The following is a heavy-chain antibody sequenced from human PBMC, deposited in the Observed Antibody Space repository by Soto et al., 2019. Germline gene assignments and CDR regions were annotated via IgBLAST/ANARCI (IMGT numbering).Heavy chain of an antibody. CDR2: IYHSGST. J-gene: IGHJ4*02. V-gene: IGHV4-39*07. Sequence: SQTLSLTCTVSGGSIGSRSYYWGWIRQPPGKGLEWIGDIYHSGSTNYNPSLKSRVTISVDTSKNQFSLKLSSVTAADTAVYYCARGTKKYYYDSSGYYSWGQGTLVTVSS. CDR1: GGSIGSRSYY. D-gene: IGHD3-22*01. CDR3: ARGTKKYYYDSSGYYS.